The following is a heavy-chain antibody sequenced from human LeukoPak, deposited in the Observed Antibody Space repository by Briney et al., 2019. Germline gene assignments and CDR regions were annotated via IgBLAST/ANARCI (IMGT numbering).Heavy chain of an antibody. Sequence: SETLSLTCTVSGGSVSEDNFYWGWIRQPPGKGLEWIGYSHYGGYPNYNPSLKSRVRISVDTSKNQFSLNLSSVTAADTAVYYCARDASLGYFYAKDVWGKGTTVTVSS. CDR1: GGSVSEDNFY. V-gene: IGHV4-61*01. CDR2: SHYGGYP. D-gene: IGHD3-16*01. J-gene: IGHJ6*04. CDR3: ARDASLGYFYAKDV.